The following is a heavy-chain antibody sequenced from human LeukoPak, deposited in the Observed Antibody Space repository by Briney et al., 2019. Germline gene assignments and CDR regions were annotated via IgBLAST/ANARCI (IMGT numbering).Heavy chain of an antibody. J-gene: IGHJ5*02. CDR3: ARDRRGWFDP. V-gene: IGHV3-11*04. CDR2: ISDSASTI. CDR1: GFTFSDYY. Sequence: GGSLRLSCAASGFTFSDYYMSWIRQAPGKGRAWVSYISDSASTIYYPDSVKGRFTVSRDNAKNSLYLQMNSLRAEDTAVYYCARDRRGWFDPWGQGTLVTVSS. D-gene: IGHD3-10*01.